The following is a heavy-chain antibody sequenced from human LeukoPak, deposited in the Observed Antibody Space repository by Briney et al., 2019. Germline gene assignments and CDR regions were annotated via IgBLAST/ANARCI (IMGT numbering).Heavy chain of an antibody. Sequence: SETLSLTCTVSGGSIGFYFWSWIRQSAGKGLEWIGRINGNGVTNNNPSLKSRVTMSVETYKSQFSLNLRSVTAADTSVYYCVRDELRTTYRFSWDPWGQG. D-gene: IGHD3-16*02. J-gene: IGHJ5*02. CDR2: INGNGVT. CDR1: GGSIGFYF. CDR3: VRDELRTTYRFSWDP. V-gene: IGHV4-4*07.